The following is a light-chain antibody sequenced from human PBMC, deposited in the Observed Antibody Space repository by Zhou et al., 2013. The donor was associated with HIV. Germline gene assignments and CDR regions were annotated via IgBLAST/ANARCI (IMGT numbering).Light chain of an antibody. CDR3: QQYDNLPLT. V-gene: IGKV1-33*01. CDR1: QDITKY. J-gene: IGKJ4*01. Sequence: DIEMTQSPSFLSSSIGDRVTITCQASQDITKYLNWYQQKLGEAPHLLIYDASNLVSGVPSRFSGSGSGTHFSLTISSLQPEDFATYYCQQYDNLPLTFGGGTKVEI. CDR2: DAS.